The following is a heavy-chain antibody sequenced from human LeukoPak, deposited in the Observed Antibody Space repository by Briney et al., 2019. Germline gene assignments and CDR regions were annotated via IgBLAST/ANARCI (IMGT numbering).Heavy chain of an antibody. J-gene: IGHJ4*02. D-gene: IGHD5-24*01. CDR2: FDPEDGET. V-gene: IGHV1-24*01. CDR1: GYTLTELS. Sequence: ASVKVSCKVSGYTLTELSMHWVRQAPGKGLEWMGGFDPEDGETIYAQKFQGRVTITADESTSTAYMELSSLRSEDTAVYYCAREVRDGYNYYWGQGTLVTVSS. CDR3: AREVRDGYNYY.